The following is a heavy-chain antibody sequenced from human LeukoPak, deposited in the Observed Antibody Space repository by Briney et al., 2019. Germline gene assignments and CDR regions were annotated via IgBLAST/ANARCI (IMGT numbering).Heavy chain of an antibody. CDR2: ISGSGGST. CDR3: AKDRLWSGYYYY. CDR1: GFTFSSYA. Sequence: GGSLRLSCAASGFTFSSYAMSRVRQAPGKGLEWVSAISGSGGSTYYADSVKGRFTISRDNSKNTLYLQMNSLRAEDTAVYYCAKDRLWSGYYYYWGQGTLVTVSS. D-gene: IGHD3-3*01. J-gene: IGHJ4*02. V-gene: IGHV3-23*01.